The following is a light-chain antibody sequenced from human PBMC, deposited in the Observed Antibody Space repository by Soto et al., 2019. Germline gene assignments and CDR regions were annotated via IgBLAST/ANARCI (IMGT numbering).Light chain of an antibody. Sequence: QSALTQPRSVSGSPGQSVTISCTGTSSDIAGYNYVSWYQQHPGKAPKLMIYDVSKWPSWVPDRFSGSKSGSTASLTISGLQAEDEADYYCCSYAGSYTFVVFGGGTKVTVL. CDR2: DVS. CDR1: SSDIAGYNY. J-gene: IGLJ2*01. CDR3: CSYAGSYTFVV. V-gene: IGLV2-11*01.